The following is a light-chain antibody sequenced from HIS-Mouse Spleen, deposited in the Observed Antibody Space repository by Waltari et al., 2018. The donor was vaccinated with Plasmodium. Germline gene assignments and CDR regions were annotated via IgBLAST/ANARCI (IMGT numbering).Light chain of an antibody. J-gene: IGKJ1*01. Sequence: DIQMTQSPSSLSASVGDRVTITCRASQSISSYLNWYQQKPGKAPKLLIYAASSLQSGVPSRFSGSGSGTDFTLTISSLQPEDFATYNCRQSYSTWTFGQGTKVEIK. V-gene: IGKV1-39*01. CDR2: AAS. CDR3: RQSYSTWT. CDR1: QSISSY.